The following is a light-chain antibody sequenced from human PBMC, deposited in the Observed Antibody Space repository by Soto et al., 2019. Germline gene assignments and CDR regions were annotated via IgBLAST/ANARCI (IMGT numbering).Light chain of an antibody. Sequence: EIVLTQSPGTLSLSPGERATLSCRASQSVSSSYLAWYQQQPGQAPRLLIYGASSRATGIPDRFSGSGSGTDFTLTISRLEPEDFAVYYCQQYGSSPYTFGQGTTLEIK. V-gene: IGKV3-20*01. CDR3: QQYGSSPYT. CDR2: GAS. CDR1: QSVSSSY. J-gene: IGKJ2*01.